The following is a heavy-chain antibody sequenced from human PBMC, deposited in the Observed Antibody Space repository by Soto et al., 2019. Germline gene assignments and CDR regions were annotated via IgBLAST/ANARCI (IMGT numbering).Heavy chain of an antibody. V-gene: IGHV4-39*01. J-gene: IGHJ4*02. Sequence: SETLSLTCTVSGGSISSSSYYWGWIRQPPGKGLEWIGSIYYSGSTYYNPSLKSRVTISVDTSKNQFSLKLSSVTAADTAVYYCARVATIGRYYFDYWGQGTLVTVSS. CDR3: ARVATIGRYYFDY. CDR2: IYYSGST. CDR1: GGSISSSSYY. D-gene: IGHD5-12*01.